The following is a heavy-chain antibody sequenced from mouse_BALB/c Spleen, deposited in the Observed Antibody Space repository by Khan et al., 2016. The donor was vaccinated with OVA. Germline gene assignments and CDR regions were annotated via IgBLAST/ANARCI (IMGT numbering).Heavy chain of an antibody. CDR3: ARSDYGAFAY. CDR2: ISSGGDNT. D-gene: IGHD1-1*02. CDR1: GFTFCSFS. J-gene: IGHJ3*01. Sequence: EVQLLESGGGLVKPGGSLKLSCAASGFTFCSFSMSWVRQTPEKRLEWVATISSGGDNTYYPDSVKGRFTLSRDNAKNNLYLQMSSLRCEDTALYYGARSDYGAFAYWGQGTLVAVSA. V-gene: IGHV5-9*03.